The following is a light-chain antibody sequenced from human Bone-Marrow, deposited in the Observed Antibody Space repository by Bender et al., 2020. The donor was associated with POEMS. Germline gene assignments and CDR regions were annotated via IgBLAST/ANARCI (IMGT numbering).Light chain of an antibody. CDR3: NSYTSSSTLV. V-gene: IGLV2-14*01. CDR1: SSDIGAYNF. J-gene: IGLJ1*01. CDR2: NVS. Sequence: QSALTQPASVSGSPGQSITISCTGTSSDIGAYNFVSWYQQYPGKAPKLIIFNVSERPSGISSRFSASRSGNTASLTISGLQPEDAADYYCNSYTSSSTLVFGTGTTVTVL.